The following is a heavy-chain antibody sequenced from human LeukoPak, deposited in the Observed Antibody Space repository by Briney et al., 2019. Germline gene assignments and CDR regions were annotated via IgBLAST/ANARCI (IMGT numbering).Heavy chain of an antibody. CDR3: ARALDV. Sequence: GGSLRLSCVDSGLSFNTYAMHWVRQAPGKGLEWVAAISYDGSYTYYRDSVRGRFTISRDNSKNTMYLQMNSLRAGDTAMYYCARALDVWGKGTTVTVSS. CDR2: ISYDGSYT. J-gene: IGHJ6*04. CDR1: GLSFNTYA. V-gene: IGHV3-30*04.